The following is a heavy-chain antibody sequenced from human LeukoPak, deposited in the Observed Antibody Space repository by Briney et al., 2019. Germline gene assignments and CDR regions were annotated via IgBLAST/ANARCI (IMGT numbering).Heavy chain of an antibody. D-gene: IGHD1-20*01. V-gene: IGHV1-69*13. CDR2: IIPIFGTA. CDR1: GYIFTSYY. CDR3: ARDSITEPY. J-gene: IGHJ4*02. Sequence: GASVKVSCKASGYIFTSYYMHWVRQAPGQGLEWMGGIIPIFGTANYAQKFQGRVTITADESTSTAYMELSSLRSEDTAVYYCARDSITEPYWGQGTLVTVSS.